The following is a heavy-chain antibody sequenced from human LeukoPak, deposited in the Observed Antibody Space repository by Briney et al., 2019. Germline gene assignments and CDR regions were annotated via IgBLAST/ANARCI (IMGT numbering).Heavy chain of an antibody. J-gene: IGHJ4*02. D-gene: IGHD4-17*01. CDR1: GFTFDDYA. V-gene: IGHV3-43*02. CDR3: AKDYGDYRQGSFDY. CDR2: ISGDGGST. Sequence: GGSLRLSCAASGFTFDDYAMHWVRQAPGKGLEWVSLISGDGGSTYYADSVKGRFTISRDNSKNSLYLQMNSLRTEDTALYYCAKDYGDYRQGSFDYWGQGTLVTVSS.